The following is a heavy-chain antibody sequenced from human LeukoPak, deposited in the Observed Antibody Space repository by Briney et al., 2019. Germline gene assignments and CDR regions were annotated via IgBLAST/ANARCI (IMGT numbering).Heavy chain of an antibody. Sequence: GGSLRLSCAASGFAFSSYAMSWVRQAPGKGLEWVSAISGSGGSTYYADSVQGRFTISRDNSKNTLYLQMNSLRAEDTAVYYCAKDWYYDFWSGYSYFDYWGQGTLVTVSS. CDR2: ISGSGGST. V-gene: IGHV3-23*01. J-gene: IGHJ4*02. CDR1: GFAFSSYA. D-gene: IGHD3-3*01. CDR3: AKDWYYDFWSGYSYFDY.